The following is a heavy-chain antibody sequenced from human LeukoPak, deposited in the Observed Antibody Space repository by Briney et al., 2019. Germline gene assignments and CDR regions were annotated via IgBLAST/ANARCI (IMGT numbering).Heavy chain of an antibody. J-gene: IGHJ5*02. V-gene: IGHV4-34*01. CDR2: INHSGST. CDR1: GGSFSSYY. Sequence: SETLSLTCAVYGGSFSSYYWSWIRQPPGKGLEWIGEINHSGSTYYNPSLKSRVTISVDTSKNQFSLKLSSVTAADTAVYYCARAHERGATIKGKWFDPWGQGTLVTVSS. CDR3: ARAHERGATIKGKWFDP. D-gene: IGHD5-12*01.